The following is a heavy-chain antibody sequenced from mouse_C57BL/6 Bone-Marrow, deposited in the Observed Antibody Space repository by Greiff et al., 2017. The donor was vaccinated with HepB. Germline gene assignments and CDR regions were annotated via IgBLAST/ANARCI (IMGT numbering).Heavy chain of an antibody. CDR1: GFTFSDFY. CDR3: AGDPHYYGKGAMDY. J-gene: IGHJ4*01. CDR2: SRNKANDYTT. Sequence: EVKLMESGGGLVQSGRSLRLSCATSGFTFSDFYMEWVRQAPGKGLEWIAASRNKANDYTTEYSASVKGRFIVSRDTSQSILYLQMNALRAEDTAIYYCAGDPHYYGKGAMDYWGQGTSVTVSS. V-gene: IGHV7-1*01. D-gene: IGHD1-1*01.